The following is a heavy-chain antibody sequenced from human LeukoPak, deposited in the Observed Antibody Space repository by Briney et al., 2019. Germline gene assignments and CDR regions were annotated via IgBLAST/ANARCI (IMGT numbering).Heavy chain of an antibody. CDR2: IRSAVETT. CDR3: AKLFCTGLDCPLFDS. Sequence: PGGSLRLSCAASGFTMSHYGVSWVRQAPGKGLEWISGIRSAVETTHYADSVKGRFIISRDNSKNALSLQLNNLRPEDTALYYWAKLFCTGLDCPLFDSWGQGLWSPSPQ. V-gene: IGHV3-23*01. CDR1: GFTMSHYG. D-gene: IGHD3/OR15-3a*01. J-gene: IGHJ4*02.